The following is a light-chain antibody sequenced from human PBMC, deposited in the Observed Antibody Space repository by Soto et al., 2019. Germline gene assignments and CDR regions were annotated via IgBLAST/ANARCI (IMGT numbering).Light chain of an antibody. CDR1: QSGGSAY. J-gene: IGKJ1*01. CDR3: QHYGRSPS. V-gene: IGKV3-20*01. Sequence: EIVLTQSPGTLSLSQGERATLSSRASQSGGSAYVGWYQQKPGQAPRLLIFGASRGATGIPDRFSGSGSGTNFTLTINKVEPEDSAVYYCQHYGRSPSFGRGTKVDIK. CDR2: GAS.